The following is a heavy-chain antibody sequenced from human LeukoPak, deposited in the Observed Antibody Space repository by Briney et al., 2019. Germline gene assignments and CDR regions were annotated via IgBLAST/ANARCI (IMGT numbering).Heavy chain of an antibody. CDR2: INPYSGGT. D-gene: IGHD1-26*01. V-gene: IGHV1-2*06. CDR1: GYTFTASY. CDR3: AKWGGGTYHDF. Sequence: ASVKVSCKASGYTFTASYLHWVRQVPGQGLEWMGRINPYSGGTNYAQKFQGRVTVTRDTSISTAYMELSGLRSDDSAIYYCAKWGGGTYHDFWRQGTLVTVSS. J-gene: IGHJ4*02.